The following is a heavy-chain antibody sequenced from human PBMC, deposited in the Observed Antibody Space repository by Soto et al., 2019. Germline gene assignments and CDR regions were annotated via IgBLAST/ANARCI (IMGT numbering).Heavy chain of an antibody. J-gene: IGHJ4*02. V-gene: IGHV4-59*08. D-gene: IGHD3-9*01. Sequence: TSETLSLTCTVSGGSISSYYWSWIRQPPGKGLEWIGYIYYSGSTNYNPSLKSRVTISVDTSKNQFSLKLSSVTAADTAVYYCARGSYDILTGYLLDYWGQGTLVTVSS. CDR1: GGSISSYY. CDR2: IYYSGST. CDR3: ARGSYDILTGYLLDY.